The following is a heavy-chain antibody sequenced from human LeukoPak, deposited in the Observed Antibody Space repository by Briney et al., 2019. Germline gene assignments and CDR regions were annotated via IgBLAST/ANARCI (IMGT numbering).Heavy chain of an antibody. CDR1: GFTFDDYT. CDR3: AKDIGDSIGYNYFDS. J-gene: IGHJ4*02. D-gene: IGHD3-22*01. Sequence: GGSLRLSCAASGFTFDDYTMHWVRGAPGKGLEWVSVISWHGSTTKYADSVRGRFTISRDNRKNSLSLQMNSLRPEDTALYYCAKDIGDSIGYNYFDSWGQGTLVTVSS. CDR2: ISWHGSTT. V-gene: IGHV3-43*01.